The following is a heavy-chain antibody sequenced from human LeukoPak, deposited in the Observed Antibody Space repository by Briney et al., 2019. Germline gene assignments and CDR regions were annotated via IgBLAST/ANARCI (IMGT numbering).Heavy chain of an antibody. Sequence: PGGSLRLSCAASGITFITSAMSWVRQAPGKGLEWGSAISGSGGSTYYADSVKGRFTISRDNSKNTLHLQMNSLRVEDTAVYYCAKLLRGTVVPYYDYWGQGTLVTVSS. J-gene: IGHJ4*02. D-gene: IGHD3-10*01. CDR2: ISGSGGST. CDR3: AKLLRGTVVPYYDY. CDR1: GITFITSA. V-gene: IGHV3-23*01.